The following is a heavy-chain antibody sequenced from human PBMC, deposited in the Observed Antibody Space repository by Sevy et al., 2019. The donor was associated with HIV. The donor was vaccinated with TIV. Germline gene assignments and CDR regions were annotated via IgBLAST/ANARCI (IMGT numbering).Heavy chain of an antibody. CDR3: VRAVPQQWLPKVGWFDP. CDR1: GYTFTSYG. J-gene: IGHJ5*02. CDR2: ISAYNGNT. D-gene: IGHD6-19*01. V-gene: IGHV1-18*01. Sequence: ASVKVSCKASGYTFTSYGISWVRQAPGQGLEWMGWISAYNGNTNYAQKLQGRVTMTTDTSTSTAYMELRSLRSDDTAVYYCVRAVPQQWLPKVGWFDPWGQGTLVTVSS.